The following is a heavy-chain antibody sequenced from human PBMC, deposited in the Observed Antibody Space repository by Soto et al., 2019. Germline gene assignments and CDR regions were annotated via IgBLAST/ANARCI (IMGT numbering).Heavy chain of an antibody. CDR2: ISAYNGNT. J-gene: IGHJ3*02. CDR3: ATPGREDSSAQQPDAFDI. Sequence: ASVKVSCKASGYTFTIYGISWVLRAPGQGLEWMGWISAYNGNTNYAQKLQGRVTMTTDTSTSTAYMELRSLRSDDTAVYYCATPGREDSSAQQPDAFDIWGQGTMVTV. D-gene: IGHD3-22*01. V-gene: IGHV1-18*01. CDR1: GYTFTIYG.